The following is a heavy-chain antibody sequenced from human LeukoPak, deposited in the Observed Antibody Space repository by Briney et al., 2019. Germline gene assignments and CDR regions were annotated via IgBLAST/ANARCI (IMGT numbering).Heavy chain of an antibody. CDR1: GFTFDDHA. V-gene: IGHV3-9*01. Sequence: GGSLRLSCAASGFTFDDHAMHWVRQAPGKGLEWVSGISWNSGSIGYADSVKGRFTISRDNAKSPLYLQLNSLRAEDTAVYYCSATDYYYGMDVWGQGTTVTVSS. J-gene: IGHJ6*02. CDR3: SATDYYYGMDV. CDR2: ISWNSGSI.